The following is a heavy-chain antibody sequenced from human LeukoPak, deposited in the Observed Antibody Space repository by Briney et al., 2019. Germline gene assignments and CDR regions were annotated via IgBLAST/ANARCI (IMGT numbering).Heavy chain of an antibody. V-gene: IGHV1-24*01. J-gene: IGHJ5*02. CDR3: ATSASQYGGYQNWFDP. CDR2: FDPEDGET. CDR1: GYTLTELS. Sequence: GASVKVSCKASGYTLTELSMHWLRQAPGKGLEWMGGFDPEDGETIYAQKFQGRVTMTEDTSTDTAYMELSSLRSGDTAVYYCATSASQYGGYQNWFDPWGQGTLVTVSS. D-gene: IGHD5-12*01.